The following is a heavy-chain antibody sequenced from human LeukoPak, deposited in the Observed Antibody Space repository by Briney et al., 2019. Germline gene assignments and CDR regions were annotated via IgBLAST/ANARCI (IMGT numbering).Heavy chain of an antibody. J-gene: IGHJ4*02. CDR3: AKGSYYDSSGFYREYYFDY. Sequence: GGSLRLSCAASGFTFSSYAMHWVRQAPGKGLEWVAVISYDGSNKYYADSVKGRFTISRDNSKNTLYLQMNSLRAGDTAVYYCAKGSYYDSSGFYREYYFDYWGQGTLVPVSS. D-gene: IGHD3-22*01. CDR1: GFTFSSYA. V-gene: IGHV3-30-3*01. CDR2: ISYDGSNK.